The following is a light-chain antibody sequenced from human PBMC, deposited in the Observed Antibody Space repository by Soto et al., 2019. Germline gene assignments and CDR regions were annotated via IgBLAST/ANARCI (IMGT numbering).Light chain of an antibody. J-gene: IGKJ5*01. CDR3: QQYGSSPPIT. CDR2: GAS. V-gene: IGKV3-20*01. Sequence: EIVLTQSPGTLSLSPGERATLSCRASQSVSSSYLAWYQQKPGQAPRLLIYGASSRATGIPDRFSGSGSGTDFTLTISRLEPEVIAVYYCQQYGSSPPITFGQGTRLEIK. CDR1: QSVSSSY.